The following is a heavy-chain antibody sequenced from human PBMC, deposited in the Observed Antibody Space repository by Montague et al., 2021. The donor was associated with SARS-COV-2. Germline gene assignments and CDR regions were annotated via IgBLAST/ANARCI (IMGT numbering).Heavy chain of an antibody. CDR3: ARASVLLWFGERSNWFDP. Sequence: SETLSLTCAVSGGSFSGYNWSWIRKPPAKGREWSGEKKQSGSTNYSTSLKSRVSISVDTSKNQFSLKLSSVTAADTAVYYCARASVLLWFGERSNWFDPWGQGTMVTVSS. D-gene: IGHD3-10*01. CDR2: KKQSGST. CDR1: GGSFSGYN. J-gene: IGHJ5*02. V-gene: IGHV4-34*01.